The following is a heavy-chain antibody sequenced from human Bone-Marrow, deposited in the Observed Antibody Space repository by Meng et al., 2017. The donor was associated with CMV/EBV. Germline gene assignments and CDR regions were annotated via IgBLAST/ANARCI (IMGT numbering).Heavy chain of an antibody. J-gene: IGHJ5*02. CDR2: VNPKNDVT. CDR1: GYTFTAYC. V-gene: IGHV1-2*02. CDR3: ARDVAIYCSGGSCYRGSYWFDP. D-gene: IGHD2-15*01. Sequence: ASVKVSCKTSGYTFTAYCIHWVRQAPGQGLEWMGWVNPKNDVTNYARKFQGRVTMTRDTSISTAYMELSRLRSDDTAVYYCARDVAIYCSGGSCYRGSYWFDPWGQGTLVTVSS.